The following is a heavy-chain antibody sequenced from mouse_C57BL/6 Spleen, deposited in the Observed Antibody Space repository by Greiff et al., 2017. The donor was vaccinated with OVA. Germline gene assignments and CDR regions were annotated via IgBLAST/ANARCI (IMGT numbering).Heavy chain of an antibody. D-gene: IGHD4-1*01. V-gene: IGHV1-69*01. Sequence: QVQLQQPGAELVMPGASVKLSCKASGYTFTSYWMHWVKQRPGQGLEWIGEIDPSDSYTNYTQKFKGKSTLTVDKSSSTAYMQLSSLTSEDSAVYYCARSDAGTLDYWGQGTTLTVSS. CDR3: ARSDAGTLDY. CDR1: GYTFTSYW. J-gene: IGHJ2*01. CDR2: IDPSDSYT.